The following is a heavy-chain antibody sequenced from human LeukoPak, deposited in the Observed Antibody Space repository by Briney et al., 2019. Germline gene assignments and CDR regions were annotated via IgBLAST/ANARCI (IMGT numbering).Heavy chain of an antibody. Sequence: SQTLSLTCAISGDSVSSNSAAWNWIRQSPSRGLEWLGRTYYRSKWYNDYAVSVKSRITINPDTSKNQFSLQLNSVTPEDTAVYYCARQPEGYSSGWYGGNFDYWGQGTLVTVSS. V-gene: IGHV6-1*01. CDR2: TYYRSKWYN. J-gene: IGHJ4*02. CDR3: ARQPEGYSSGWYGGNFDY. D-gene: IGHD6-19*01. CDR1: GDSVSSNSAA.